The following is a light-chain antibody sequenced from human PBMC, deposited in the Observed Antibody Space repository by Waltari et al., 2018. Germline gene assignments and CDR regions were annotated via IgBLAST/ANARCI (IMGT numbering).Light chain of an antibody. CDR3: CSYAGSSTLV. V-gene: IGLV2-23*02. CDR1: SRDVGSYNL. J-gene: IGLJ3*02. CDR2: EVT. Sequence: QSALTQPASVSGSPGQSLTISCTGTSRDVGSYNLVSWYQQPPGKAPKLIVYEVTKRPSGVSNRFSGSKSGNSASLTISGLQAEDEADYYCCSYAGSSTLVFGGGTKVTVL.